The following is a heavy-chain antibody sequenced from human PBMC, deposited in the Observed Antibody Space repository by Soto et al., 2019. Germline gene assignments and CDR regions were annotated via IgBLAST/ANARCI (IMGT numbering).Heavy chain of an antibody. CDR3: AQDRGWGVVSTSHDY. D-gene: IGHD2-21*01. CDR1: GFTFRNFV. CDR2: IRATGGQT. V-gene: IGHV3-23*01. J-gene: IGHJ4*02. Sequence: EVQLLESGGGMVQPGGSLRLSCAASGFTFRNFVMSWVRQAPGKGLEWVSAIRATGGQTFYADSVKGRFTISRDNSKNMLYLQINSLIDEDTALSFCAQDRGWGVVSTSHDYWGQGTLVTVSS.